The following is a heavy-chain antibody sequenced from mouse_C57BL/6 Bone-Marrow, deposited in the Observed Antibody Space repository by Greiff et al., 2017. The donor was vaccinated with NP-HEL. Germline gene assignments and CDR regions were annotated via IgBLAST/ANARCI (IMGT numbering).Heavy chain of an antibody. CDR1: GYTFTSYW. V-gene: IGHV1-69*01. Sequence: VQLQQSGAELVMPGASVKLSCKASGYTFTSYWMHWVKQRPGQGLEWIGEIDPSDSYTNYNQKFKGKSTLTVDKSSSTAYMQLSSLTSEDSAVYYCASLYYGSHYYAMDYWGQGTSVTVSS. CDR3: ASLYYGSHYYAMDY. J-gene: IGHJ4*01. D-gene: IGHD1-1*01. CDR2: IDPSDSYT.